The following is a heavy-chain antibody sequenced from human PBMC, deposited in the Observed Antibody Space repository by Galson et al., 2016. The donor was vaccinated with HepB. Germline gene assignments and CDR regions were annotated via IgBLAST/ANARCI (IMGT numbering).Heavy chain of an antibody. CDR3: AKDSILDD. CDR2: ISISSNFI. Sequence: SLRLSCAASGFTFSHYTMNWVRPPPGKGLEWVSSISISSNFIHYADSVKGRFTISRDNAKNSLFLEMSSLRAEDTAIYYCAKDSILDDWGQGILVTVSS. CDR1: GFTFSHYT. V-gene: IGHV3-21*01. D-gene: IGHD3-3*01. J-gene: IGHJ4*02.